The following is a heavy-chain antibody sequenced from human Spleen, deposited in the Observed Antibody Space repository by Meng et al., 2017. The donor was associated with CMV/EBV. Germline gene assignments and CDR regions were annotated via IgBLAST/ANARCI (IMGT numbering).Heavy chain of an antibody. D-gene: IGHD2-2*02. Sequence: ASVKVSCKASGYTFTTYDINWVRQATGQGLEWMGWMNPNSGNTGYAQKFQGRVTITRNTSIRTAYMELSSLRSEDTAVYYCARSLKGSTSCYRCFDYWGQGTLVTASS. CDR2: MNPNSGNT. V-gene: IGHV1-8*03. CDR3: ARSLKGSTSCYRCFDY. CDR1: GYTFTTYD. J-gene: IGHJ4*02.